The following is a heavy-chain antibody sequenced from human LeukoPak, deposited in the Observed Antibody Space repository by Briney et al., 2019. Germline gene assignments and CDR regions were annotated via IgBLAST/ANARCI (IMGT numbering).Heavy chain of an antibody. J-gene: IGHJ4*02. CDR1: GYPFSDLW. CDR3: ARTQGLYGAADY. V-gene: IGHV5-51*01. D-gene: IGHD2-2*02. Sequence: GESLKISFQASGYPFSDLWIGWVRQMPGQGLEWMGSVYPADSDTRYSPSFEGHVTISADKSTNTAFLQWNSLQSSDSGIYFCARTQGLYGAADYWGQGTLVISSS. CDR2: VYPADSDT.